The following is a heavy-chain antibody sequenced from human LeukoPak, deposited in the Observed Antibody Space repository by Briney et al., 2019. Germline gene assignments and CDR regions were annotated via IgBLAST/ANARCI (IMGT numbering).Heavy chain of an antibody. J-gene: IGHJ3*02. CDR2: ISYDGSNK. Sequence: GGSLRLSCAASGFTFSSYAMHWVRQAPGKGLEWVAVISYDGSNKYYADSVKGRFTISRDNSKNTLYLQMNSLRAEDTAVYYCARAGRSRYYYDSSVYRNYAFDIWGQGTMVTVSS. CDR1: GFTFSSYA. CDR3: ARAGRSRYYYDSSVYRNYAFDI. V-gene: IGHV3-30-3*01. D-gene: IGHD3-22*01.